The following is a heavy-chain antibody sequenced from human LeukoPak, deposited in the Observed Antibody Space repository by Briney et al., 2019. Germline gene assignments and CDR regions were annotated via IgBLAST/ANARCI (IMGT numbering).Heavy chain of an antibody. J-gene: IGHJ1*01. V-gene: IGHV3-11*01. Sequence: RAGGSLRLSCAASGFTFSDYYMSWIRQAPGKGLEWVSYISSSGSTIYYADSVKGRFTISRDNAKNSLYLQMNSLRAEDTAVYYCARGPLYYYDSNGHLIFQHWGQGTLVTVSS. CDR2: ISSSGSTI. D-gene: IGHD3-22*01. CDR3: ARGPLYYYDSNGHLIFQH. CDR1: GFTFSDYY.